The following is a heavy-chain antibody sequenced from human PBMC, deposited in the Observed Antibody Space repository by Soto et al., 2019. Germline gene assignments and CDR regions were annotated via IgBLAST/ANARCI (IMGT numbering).Heavy chain of an antibody. Sequence: QVQLVESGGGVVQPGRSLRLSCAASGFTFSSYGMHWVRQAPGKGLEWVAVIWSDGSNKYYADSVKGRFTISRDNSQNTLYLQMNSLRAEDTAVYYCARVVGSGFYGDYWGQGTLVTVSS. CDR1: GFTFSSYG. CDR2: IWSDGSNK. CDR3: ARVVGSGFYGDY. D-gene: IGHD3-22*01. V-gene: IGHV3-33*01. J-gene: IGHJ4*02.